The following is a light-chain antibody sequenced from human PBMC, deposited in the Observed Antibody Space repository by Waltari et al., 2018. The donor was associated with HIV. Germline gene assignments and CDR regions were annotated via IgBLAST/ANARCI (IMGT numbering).Light chain of an antibody. CDR3: QQRTKWPT. V-gene: IGKV3-11*01. Sequence: EIVLTQSPATLSLSPGERATLSCRASQSVFTYLAWYQQKPGQAPRLLIYDASNRATGIPARFSASGSGTEFTLTISSLEPEDFAVYFGQQRTKWPTFGGGTKVEIK. CDR1: QSVFTY. CDR2: DAS. J-gene: IGKJ4*01.